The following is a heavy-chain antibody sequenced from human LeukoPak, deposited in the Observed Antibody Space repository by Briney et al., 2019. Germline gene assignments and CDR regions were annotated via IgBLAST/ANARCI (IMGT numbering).Heavy chain of an antibody. CDR2: IKSKTDGGTT. Sequence: PGGSLRLSCAASGFTFSSYSMNWVRQAPGKGLEWVGRIKSKTDGGTTDYAAPVKGRFTISRDDSKNTLYLQMNSLKTEDTAVYYCTTDAQLYDYVWGSYRYDAFDIWGQGTMVTVSS. CDR3: TTDAQLYDYVWGSYRYDAFDI. CDR1: GFTFSSYS. D-gene: IGHD3-16*02. J-gene: IGHJ3*02. V-gene: IGHV3-15*01.